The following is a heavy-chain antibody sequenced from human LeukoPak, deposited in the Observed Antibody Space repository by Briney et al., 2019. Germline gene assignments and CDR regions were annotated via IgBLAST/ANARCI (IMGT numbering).Heavy chain of an antibody. CDR1: GGSFSGYY. D-gene: IGHD6-13*01. CDR2: INHSGST. J-gene: IGHJ6*03. CDR3: ARRTGYSSSWYKTTNYCYYYYMDV. Sequence: SETLSLTCAVYGGSFSGYYWSWIRQPPGKGLEWIGEINHSGSTNYNPSLKSRVTISVDTSKNQFSLKLSSVTAADTAVYYCARRTGYSSSWYKTTNYCYYYYMDVWGKGTTVTISS. V-gene: IGHV4-34*01.